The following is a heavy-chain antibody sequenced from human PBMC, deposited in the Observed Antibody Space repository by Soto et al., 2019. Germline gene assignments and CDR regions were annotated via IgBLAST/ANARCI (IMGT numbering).Heavy chain of an antibody. D-gene: IGHD3-3*01. CDR1: GYTFTVYC. V-gene: IGHV1-2*04. J-gene: IGHJ5*02. CDR3: ARLLHQNWFDP. CDR2: INPNSGGT. Sequence: GASVKVSCKASGYTFTVYCMHWVRQAPGQGLEWMGWINPNSGGTNYAQKFQGWVTMTRDTSISTAYMELSRLRSDDTAVYYCARLLHQNWFDPWGQGTLVTVSS.